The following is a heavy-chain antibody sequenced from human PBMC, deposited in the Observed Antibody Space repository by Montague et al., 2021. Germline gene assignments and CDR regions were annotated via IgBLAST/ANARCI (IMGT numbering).Heavy chain of an antibody. CDR1: GDSVSSNGVT. CDR3: VRQSVSGKFDY. Sequence: CAISGDSVSSNGVTWHWIRQSPSRGLEWLGRTYYRSKWANDYALSVISRITFNPDTSKNQFSLQLDSVTPEDTAVYYCVRQSVSGKFDYWGQGTRVTVSS. CDR2: TYYRSKWAN. V-gene: IGHV6-1*01. D-gene: IGHD6-19*01. J-gene: IGHJ4*02.